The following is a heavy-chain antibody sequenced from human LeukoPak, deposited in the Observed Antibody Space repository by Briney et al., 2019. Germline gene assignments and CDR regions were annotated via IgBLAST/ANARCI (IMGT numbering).Heavy chain of an antibody. J-gene: IGHJ4*02. Sequence: PGGSLRLSCAASGFTFINYAMSWVRQAPGKGLEWVSLISGSGDATKYADSVKGRFTISRDNSKNTLYLQMNSLRAEDTAVYYCASEGDYGPFDYWGQGTLVTVSS. V-gene: IGHV3-23*01. CDR2: ISGSGDAT. CDR3: ASEGDYGPFDY. CDR1: GFTFINYA. D-gene: IGHD4-17*01.